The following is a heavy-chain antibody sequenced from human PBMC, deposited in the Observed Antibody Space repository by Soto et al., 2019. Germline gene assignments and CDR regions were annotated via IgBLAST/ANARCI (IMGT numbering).Heavy chain of an antibody. J-gene: IGHJ4*02. CDR3: ARGGTDITGIDVAFDY. V-gene: IGHV3-33*01. Sequence: GGSLRLSCAASGFTFSSYGMHWVRQAPGKGLEWVAVIWYDGSNKYYADSVKGRFTISRDNSKNTLYLQMNSLRAEDTAVYYCARGGTDITGIDVAFDYWGQGTLVTVSS. D-gene: IGHD1-20*01. CDR2: IWYDGSNK. CDR1: GFTFSSYG.